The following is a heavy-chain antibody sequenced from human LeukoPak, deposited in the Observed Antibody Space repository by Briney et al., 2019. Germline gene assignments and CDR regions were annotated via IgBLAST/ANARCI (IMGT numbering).Heavy chain of an antibody. D-gene: IGHD6-13*01. CDR1: GYTFTDYY. J-gene: IGHJ4*02. CDR3: ARDRLAAAGTGG. CDR2: INPDSGGT. Sequence: GASVTVSCKASGYTFTDYYIHWVRQAPGQGLEWMGWINPDSGGTKYAQKFQGRVTMTRDTSISTAYMVLSTLRSDDTAVYYCARDRLAAAGTGGWGQGTLVIVSS. V-gene: IGHV1-2*02.